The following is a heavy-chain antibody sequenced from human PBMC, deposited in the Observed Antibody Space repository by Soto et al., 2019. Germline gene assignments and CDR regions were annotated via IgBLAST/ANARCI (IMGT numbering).Heavy chain of an antibody. CDR3: ARGPGGSYFSFYDY. Sequence: PSETLSLTCTVSGGSISSYYWSWIRQPPGKGLEWIGYIYYSGSTNYNPSLKSRVTISVDTSKNQFSLKLSSVTAADTAVYYCARGPGGSYFSFYDYWGQGTLVTVSS. D-gene: IGHD1-26*01. CDR1: GGSISSYY. J-gene: IGHJ4*02. V-gene: IGHV4-59*01. CDR2: IYYSGST.